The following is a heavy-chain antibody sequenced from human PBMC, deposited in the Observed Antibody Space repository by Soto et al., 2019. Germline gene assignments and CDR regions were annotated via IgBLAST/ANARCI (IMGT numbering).Heavy chain of an antibody. J-gene: IGHJ6*02. CDR2: IYYSGST. Sequence: PSETLSLTCTVSGGSISSGDYYWSWIRQPPGKGLEWIGYIYYSGSTYYNPSLKSRVTISVDTSKNQFSLKLSSVTAADTAVYYCARVGGPRAYYYYYGMDVWGQGTTVTVSS. CDR3: ARVGGPRAYYYYYGMDV. V-gene: IGHV4-30-4*01. CDR1: GGSISSGDYY.